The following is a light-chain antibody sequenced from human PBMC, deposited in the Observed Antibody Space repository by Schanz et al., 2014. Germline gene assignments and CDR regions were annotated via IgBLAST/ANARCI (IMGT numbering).Light chain of an antibody. J-gene: IGKJ1*01. Sequence: ENVLTQSPGTLSLSPGERATLSCRASESLNSRFLAWYQQKPGQAPRLLIFDASNRATGIPERFSGSGSVTDFTLTISRLQSEDSATYYCQQYNDWPPSWTFGQGTKVEIK. CDR1: ESLNSRF. V-gene: IGKV3-20*01. CDR3: QQYNDWPPSWT. CDR2: DAS.